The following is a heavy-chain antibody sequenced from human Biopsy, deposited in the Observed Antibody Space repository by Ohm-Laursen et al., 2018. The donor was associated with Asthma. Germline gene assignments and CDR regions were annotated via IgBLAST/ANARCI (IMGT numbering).Heavy chain of an antibody. CDR1: GDSFSNYA. J-gene: IGHJ6*02. D-gene: IGHD5-12*01. CDR3: ARGYSGSDRIVYYYSGLEV. Sequence: SSVKVSCKASGDSFSNYAISWVRQAPGQGLEWMGGLIPVLGTPDHAQMFEGRVTITADESTSIAYMELSSLSSEDTAVHYCARGYSGSDRIVYYYSGLEVWGQGTTVTVSS. V-gene: IGHV1-69*01. CDR2: LIPVLGTP.